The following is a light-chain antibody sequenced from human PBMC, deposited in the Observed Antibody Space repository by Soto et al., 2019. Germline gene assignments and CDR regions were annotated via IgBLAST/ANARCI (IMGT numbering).Light chain of an antibody. V-gene: IGKV1-9*01. CDR2: AVS. Sequence: IQLTQSPSSLSASVGDRVTITCRASQGVSSFLAWYQQKPGKAPDLLIYAVSTLRSGVPSRFSGGGSGTDFTLTISSLQPEDFATYFCQQLTSYPITFGQGTRLEIK. CDR1: QGVSSF. CDR3: QQLTSYPIT. J-gene: IGKJ5*01.